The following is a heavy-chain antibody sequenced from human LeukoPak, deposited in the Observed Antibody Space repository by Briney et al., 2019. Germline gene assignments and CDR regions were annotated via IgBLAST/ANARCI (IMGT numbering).Heavy chain of an antibody. J-gene: IGHJ5*02. CDR2: INPNSGGT. CDR1: GYTFTGYY. CDR3: ARSSPVTIFGVVQQPFDP. Sequence: ASVKVSCTASGYTFTGYYMHWVRQAPGQGLEWMGWINPNSGGTNYAQKFQGWVTMTRDTSISTAYMELSRLRSDDTAVYYCARSSPVTIFGVVQQPFDPWGQGTLVTVSS. D-gene: IGHD3-3*01. V-gene: IGHV1-2*04.